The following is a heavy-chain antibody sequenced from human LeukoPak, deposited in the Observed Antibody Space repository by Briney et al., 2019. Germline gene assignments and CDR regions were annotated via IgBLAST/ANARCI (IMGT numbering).Heavy chain of an antibody. Sequence: GGSLRLSCAASGFTFSSYWMSWVRQAPGKGLEWVANINQDGSEKYSVDSVKGRFTITRDNAKNSVYLQLNSLRAEDTAVYFCARDRHYYETGSYYYYFEDWGQGTLVTVSS. D-gene: IGHD3-22*01. J-gene: IGHJ4*02. CDR2: INQDGSEK. CDR1: GFTFSSYW. CDR3: ARDRHYYETGSYYYYFED. V-gene: IGHV3-7*01.